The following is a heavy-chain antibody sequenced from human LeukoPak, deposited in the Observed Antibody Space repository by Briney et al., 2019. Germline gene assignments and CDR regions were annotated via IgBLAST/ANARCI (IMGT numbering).Heavy chain of an antibody. Sequence: SETLSLTCTVSGGSISSSSYYWGWIRQHPGKGLEWIGYIYYSGSTYYNPSLKSRVTISVDTSKNQFSLKLSSVTAADTAVYYCARAVVVPAATRTNWFDPWGQGTLVTVSS. CDR2: IYYSGST. CDR3: ARAVVVPAATRTNWFDP. J-gene: IGHJ5*02. D-gene: IGHD2-2*01. CDR1: GGSISSSSYY. V-gene: IGHV4-31*03.